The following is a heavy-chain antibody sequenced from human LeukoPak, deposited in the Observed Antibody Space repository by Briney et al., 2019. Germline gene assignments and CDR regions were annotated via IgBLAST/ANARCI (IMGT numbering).Heavy chain of an antibody. V-gene: IGHV1-18*01. Sequence: GASVKVSCKSSGYTFSSYSISWVRQAPGQGLEWMGWVTPYNGDTNYAQKLHGRVTMTTDTSTNTAYMELRSLTSDGTAVYYCARPSGSYFSSFDYWGQGTLVTVSS. CDR2: VTPYNGDT. CDR1: GYTFSSYS. CDR3: ARPSGSYFSSFDY. D-gene: IGHD1-26*01. J-gene: IGHJ4*02.